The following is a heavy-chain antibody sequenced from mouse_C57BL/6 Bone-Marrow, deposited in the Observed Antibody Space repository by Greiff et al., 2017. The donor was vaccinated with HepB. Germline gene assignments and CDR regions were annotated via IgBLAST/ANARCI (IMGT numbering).Heavy chain of an antibody. CDR1: GFTFTDYY. V-gene: IGHV7-3*01. CDR3: ARWDYYGEGYAMDY. D-gene: IGHD1-1*01. J-gene: IGHJ4*01. Sequence: EVKLQESGGGLVQPGGSLSLSCAASGFTFTDYYMSWVRQPPGKALEWLGFIRNKANGYTTEYSASVKGRFTISRDNSQSILYLQMNALRAEDSATYYCARWDYYGEGYAMDYWGQGTSVTVSS. CDR2: IRNKANGYTT.